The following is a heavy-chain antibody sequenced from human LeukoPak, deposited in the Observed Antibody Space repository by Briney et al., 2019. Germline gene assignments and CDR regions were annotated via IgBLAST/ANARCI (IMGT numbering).Heavy chain of an antibody. J-gene: IGHJ4*02. CDR3: ARLYYDSSGASDD. V-gene: IGHV1-2*02. D-gene: IGHD3-22*01. Sequence: ASVKVSCKASGYTFTGYYMHWVRQAPGQGLEWMGWINPNSGGTNYAQKFQGRVTMTRDTSISTAYMELSRLRSDDTAVYYCARLYYDSSGASDDWGQGTLVTVSS. CDR1: GYTFTGYY. CDR2: INPNSGGT.